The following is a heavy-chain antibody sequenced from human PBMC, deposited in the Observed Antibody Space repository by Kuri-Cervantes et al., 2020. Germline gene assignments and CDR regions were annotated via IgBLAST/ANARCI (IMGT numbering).Heavy chain of an antibody. CDR1: GDSISSKSFY. CDR2: IYYSGST. J-gene: IGHJ3*02. V-gene: IGHV4-61*01. D-gene: IGHD2-2*01. Sequence: SETLSLTCSVSGDSISSKSFYWGWIRQPPGKGLEWIGYIYYSGSTNYNPSLKSRVTISVDTSKNQFSLKLSSVTAADTAVYYCARDKVVGVVVPAAPGAFDIWGQGTMVTVS. CDR3: ARDKVVGVVVPAAPGAFDI.